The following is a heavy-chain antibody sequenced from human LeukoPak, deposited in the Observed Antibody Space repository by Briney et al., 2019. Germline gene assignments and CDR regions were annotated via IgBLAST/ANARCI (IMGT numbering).Heavy chain of an antibody. D-gene: IGHD3-10*01. V-gene: IGHV4-59*01. J-gene: IGHJ4*02. CDR1: GGPISSSY. CDR3: ARSDYYGSGSYGPSIFDY. CDR2: IFYSAST. Sequence: SETLSLTCTVSGGPISSSYWSWIRQPPGKGLEWIGYIFYSASTNYNPSLKSRVTISVDTSKNQFSLKLSSVTAADTAVYYCARSDYYGSGSYGPSIFDYWGQGTLVTVSS.